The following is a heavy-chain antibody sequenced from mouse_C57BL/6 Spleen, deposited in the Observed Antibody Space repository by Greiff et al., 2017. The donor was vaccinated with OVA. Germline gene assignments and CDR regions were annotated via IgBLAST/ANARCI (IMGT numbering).Heavy chain of an antibody. CDR3: ARGRNGYYAMDY. CDR1: GFTFSDYG. Sequence: EVKLLESGGGLVKPGGSLKLSCAASGFTFSDYGMHWVRQAPEKGLEWVAYISSGSSTIYYADTVKGRITIARDNAKNTLFLQKTSLRSEDTAMYYGARGRNGYYAMDYWGQGTSVTVSS. V-gene: IGHV5-17*01. CDR2: ISSGSSTI. J-gene: IGHJ4*01.